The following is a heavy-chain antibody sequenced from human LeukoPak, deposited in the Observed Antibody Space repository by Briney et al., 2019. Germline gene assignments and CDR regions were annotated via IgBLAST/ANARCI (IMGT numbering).Heavy chain of an antibody. CDR3: ARAENYDSSGYPRGIFDY. CDR2: ISSSSSAI. D-gene: IGHD3-22*01. Sequence: PGGSLRLSCAASGFTVSSNFVSWVRQAPGKGLEWVSYISSSSSAIYYADSVRGGFTISRDNAKNSLYLQMNSLRDEDTAVYYCARAENYDSSGYPRGIFDYWGQGTLVTVSS. V-gene: IGHV3-48*02. J-gene: IGHJ4*02. CDR1: GFTVSSNF.